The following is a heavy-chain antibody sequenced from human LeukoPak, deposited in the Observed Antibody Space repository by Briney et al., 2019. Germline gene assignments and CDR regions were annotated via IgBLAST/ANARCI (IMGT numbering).Heavy chain of an antibody. J-gene: IGHJ4*02. CDR2: IKQDGSKK. D-gene: IGHD5-24*01. CDR1: GFTFSNYW. V-gene: IGHV3-7*04. CDR3: TRVGYIDEGVDY. Sequence: GGSLRLSCAASGFTFSNYWMSWVRQAPGKGLEWVANIKQDGSKKSYVDSVKGRFTISRDNAKNSLYLQMNSLRAEDTAIYYCTRVGYIDEGVDYWGQGTLVTVSS.